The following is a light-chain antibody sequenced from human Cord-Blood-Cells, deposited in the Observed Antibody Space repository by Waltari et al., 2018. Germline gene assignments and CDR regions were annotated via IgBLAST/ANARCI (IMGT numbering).Light chain of an antibody. CDR2: DAS. J-gene: IGKJ3*01. CDR3: QQYDNLLFT. CDR1: QDISNY. V-gene: IGKV1-33*01. Sequence: QMTQSPSSLSAYVGDRVTITCQASQDISNYLNWYQQKPGKAPKLLIYDASNLETGVPSRFSGSGSGTDFTFTISSLQPEDIATYYCQQYDNLLFTFGPGTKVDIK.